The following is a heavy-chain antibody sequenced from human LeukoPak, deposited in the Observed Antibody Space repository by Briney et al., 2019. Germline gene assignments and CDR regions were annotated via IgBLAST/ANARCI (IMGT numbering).Heavy chain of an antibody. CDR1: GGSISSSSYY. D-gene: IGHD3-22*01. CDR3: ARREIVADAFDI. Sequence: PSETLSLTCTVSGGSISSSSYYWGWIRQPPGKGLEWIGSIYYSGSTYYNPSLKSRVTISVDTSKNQFSLKLSSVTAADTAVYYCARREIVADAFDIWGQGTMVTVSS. CDR2: IYYSGST. J-gene: IGHJ3*02. V-gene: IGHV4-39*07.